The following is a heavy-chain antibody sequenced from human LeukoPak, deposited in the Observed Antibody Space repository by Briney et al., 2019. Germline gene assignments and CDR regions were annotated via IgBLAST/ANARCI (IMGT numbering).Heavy chain of an antibody. CDR1: GGSFSGYY. Sequence: SETLSLTCAVYGGSFSGYYWSWIRQPPGKGLEWIGEINHSGSTNYNPSLKSRVTISVDTPKNQFSLNLSSVTAADTAVYYCARELYYYGSGSHIGGPFDYWGQGTLVTVSS. D-gene: IGHD3-10*01. CDR2: INHSGST. V-gene: IGHV4-34*01. J-gene: IGHJ4*02. CDR3: ARELYYYGSGSHIGGPFDY.